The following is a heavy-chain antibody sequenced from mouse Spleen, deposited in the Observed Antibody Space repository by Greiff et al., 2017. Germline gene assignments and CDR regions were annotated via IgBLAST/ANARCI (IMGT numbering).Heavy chain of an antibody. CDR3: ARSVPFTTVVDY. CDR2: ISSGGGNT. D-gene: IGHD1-1*01. J-gene: IGHJ2*01. CDR1: GFTFSSYA. V-gene: IGHV5-9-3*01. Sequence: EVQRVESGGGLVKLGGSLKLSCAASGFTFSSYAMSWVRQTPEKRLEWVATISSGGGNTYYPDSVKGRFTISRDNAKNTLYLQMSSLKSEDTAMYYCARSVPFTTVVDYWGQGTTLTVSS.